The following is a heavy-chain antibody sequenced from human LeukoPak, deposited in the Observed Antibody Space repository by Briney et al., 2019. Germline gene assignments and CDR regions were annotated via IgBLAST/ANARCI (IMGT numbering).Heavy chain of an antibody. J-gene: IGHJ5*02. CDR1: GFTFRTYW. V-gene: IGHV3-74*01. CDR2: IKSDGSST. D-gene: IGHD3-9*01. Sequence: PGGSLRLSCAASGFTFRTYWMHWVRQAPGQGLVWVSGIKSDGSSTNLADSVRGRFTISRDNAKNTLYLQMNSLRADDTAVYYCATGPSRSAWGQGTLVTVSS. CDR3: ATGPSRSA.